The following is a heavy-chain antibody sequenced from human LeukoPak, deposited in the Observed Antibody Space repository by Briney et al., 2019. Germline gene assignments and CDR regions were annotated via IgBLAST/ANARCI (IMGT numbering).Heavy chain of an antibody. CDR2: INHSGST. Sequence: PSETLSLTCAVYGGSFSGYYWSWIRQPPGKGLEWIGEINHSGSTNYNPSLKSRVTISVDTSKNQFSLKLSSVTAADTAVYYCARLGSSWYKPFDYWGQGTLVTVSS. CDR3: ARLGSSWYKPFDY. V-gene: IGHV4-34*01. D-gene: IGHD6-13*01. J-gene: IGHJ4*02. CDR1: GGSFSGYY.